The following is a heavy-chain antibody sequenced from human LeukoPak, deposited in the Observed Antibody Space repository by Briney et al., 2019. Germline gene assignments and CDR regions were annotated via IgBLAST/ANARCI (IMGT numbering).Heavy chain of an antibody. CDR3: ARAIVVPAAILGYYYYYYMDV. Sequence: ASVKVSCKASGGTFSSYAISWVRQAPGQGLEWMGGIFPIFGTANYAQKFQGRVTITADESTSTAYMELSSLRSEDTAVYYCARAIVVPAAILGYYYYYYMDVWGKGTTVTVSS. D-gene: IGHD2-2*02. CDR2: IFPIFGTA. J-gene: IGHJ6*03. CDR1: GGTFSSYA. V-gene: IGHV1-69*13.